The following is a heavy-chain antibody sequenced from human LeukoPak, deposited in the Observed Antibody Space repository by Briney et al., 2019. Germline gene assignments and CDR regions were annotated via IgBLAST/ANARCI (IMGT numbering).Heavy chain of an antibody. J-gene: IGHJ4*02. CDR1: GFTFGAYW. CDR3: ARHIVGEQNFDY. CDR2: IKDDGSAQ. V-gene: IGHV3-7*01. D-gene: IGHD3-16*02. Sequence: GGSLRLSCAASGFTFGAYWMSWFRQAPGKGPEWVASIKDDGSAQFYVDSLEGRFTISRDNAKNTLYLQMDTMSVEDTAVYYCARHIVGEQNFDYWSQGTLVTVSS.